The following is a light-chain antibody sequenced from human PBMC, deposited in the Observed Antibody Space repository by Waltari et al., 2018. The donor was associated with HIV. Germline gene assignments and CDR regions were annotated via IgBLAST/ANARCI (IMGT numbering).Light chain of an antibody. V-gene: IGLV7-46*01. CDR1: TGPVTNGHY. CDR2: DTT. Sequence: QAVVTQEPSLTVSPGGTVTLTCESSTGPVTNGHYPYWLQQRPGQAPMTLIFDTTKKPSSTPARFAGSLLGGKAALTLSGAQPDDEAEYYCFLSYNGARVFGGGTRVTVL. J-gene: IGLJ3*02. CDR3: FLSYNGARV.